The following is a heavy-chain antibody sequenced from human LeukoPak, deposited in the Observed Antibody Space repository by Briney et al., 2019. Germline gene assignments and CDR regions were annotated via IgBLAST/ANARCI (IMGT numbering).Heavy chain of an antibody. V-gene: IGHV4-39*01. D-gene: IGHD2-2*01. Sequence: SETLSLTCAVYGGSFSGYYWGWIRQPPGKGLEWIGSIYYSGSTYYNPSLKSRVTISVDTSKNQSSQKLSSVTAADTAVYYCATASRSTSCYRHWGQGTLVTVSS. J-gene: IGHJ4*02. CDR1: GGSFSGYY. CDR3: ATASRSTSCYRH. CDR2: IYYSGST.